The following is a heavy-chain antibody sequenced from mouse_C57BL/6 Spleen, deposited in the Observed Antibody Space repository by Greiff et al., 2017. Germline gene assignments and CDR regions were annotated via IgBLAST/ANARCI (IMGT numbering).Heavy chain of an antibody. J-gene: IGHJ2*01. Sequence: EVQLVESGGGLVQPGGSLSLSCAASGFTFTDYYMSWVRQPPGKALEWLGFIRNKANGYTSKYSVTVKGRLTISSDNSQSILYLQMNALGAEDSATFYCARDRGTGYFDYWGQGTTLTVSS. D-gene: IGHD3-3*01. CDR1: GFTFTDYY. CDR2: IRNKANGYTS. CDR3: ARDRGTGYFDY. V-gene: IGHV7-3*01.